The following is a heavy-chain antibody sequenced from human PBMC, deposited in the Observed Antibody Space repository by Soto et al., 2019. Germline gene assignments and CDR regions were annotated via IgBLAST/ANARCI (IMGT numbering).Heavy chain of an antibody. V-gene: IGHV3-48*02. Sequence: GGSLRLSCAASGFTFSSYSMNWVRQAPGKGLEWVSYISSSSSTIYYADSVKGRFTISRDNAKNSLYLQMNSLRDEDTAVYYCARDEYSNYENKEFDYWGQGTLVTVSS. CDR2: ISSSSSTI. D-gene: IGHD4-4*01. CDR3: ARDEYSNYENKEFDY. CDR1: GFTFSSYS. J-gene: IGHJ4*02.